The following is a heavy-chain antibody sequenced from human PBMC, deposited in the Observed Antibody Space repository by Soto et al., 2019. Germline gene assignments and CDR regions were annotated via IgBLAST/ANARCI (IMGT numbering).Heavy chain of an antibody. CDR1: GGSISSGDYY. CDR3: ARAKGGDYYDSSGRDAFDI. D-gene: IGHD3-22*01. Sequence: QVQLQESGPGLVKPSQTLSLTCTVSGGSISSGDYYWSWIRQPPGKGLEWIGYIYYSGSTYYNPSLKSRVNLSVDTSKNQFSLKLSSVTAADTAVYYCARAKGGDYYDSSGRDAFDIWGQGTMVTVSS. J-gene: IGHJ3*02. CDR2: IYYSGST. V-gene: IGHV4-30-4*01.